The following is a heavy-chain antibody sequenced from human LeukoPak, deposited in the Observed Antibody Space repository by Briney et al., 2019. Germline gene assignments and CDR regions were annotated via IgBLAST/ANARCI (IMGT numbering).Heavy chain of an antibody. J-gene: IGHJ1*01. CDR3: ARVWQLMAEFQH. D-gene: IGHD1-1*01. V-gene: IGHV1-2*02. CDR2: INPNSGGT. CDR1: GYTFTGYH. Sequence: ASVKVSCTASGYTFTGYHMHWVRQAPGQGLEWMGWINPNSGGTNYAQKFQGRVTMTRDTSISTAFMELSRLRSDDMAVYYCARVWQLMAEFQHWGQGTLVTVSS.